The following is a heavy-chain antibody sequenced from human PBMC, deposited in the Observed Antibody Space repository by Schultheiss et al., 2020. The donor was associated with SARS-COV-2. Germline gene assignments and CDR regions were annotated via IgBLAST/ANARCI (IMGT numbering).Heavy chain of an antibody. CDR2: ISGSGGST. D-gene: IGHD4-17*01. CDR3: ARRLSRYFQH. V-gene: IGHV3-23*01. Sequence: GGSLRLSCVASGFTFSSYAMSWVRQAPGKGLEWVSAISGSGGSTYYADSVKGRFTISRDNSKNTLYLQMNSLRAEDTAVYSCARRLSRYFQHWGQGTLVTVSS. CDR1: GFTFSSYA. J-gene: IGHJ1*01.